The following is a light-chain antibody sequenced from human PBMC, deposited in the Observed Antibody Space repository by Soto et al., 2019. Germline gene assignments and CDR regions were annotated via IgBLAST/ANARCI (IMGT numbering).Light chain of an antibody. CDR1: SSDVGGYNY. CDR3: SSYAGSNNGNV. V-gene: IGLV2-8*01. Sequence: QLVLTQPPSASGSPGQSVTISCTGTSSDVGGYNYVSWYQQHPGKAPKLMIYEVSKRPSGVPDRFSGSKSGNTASLTVSGLQAEDEADYYCSSYAGSNNGNVFGTGTKVTVL. CDR2: EVS. J-gene: IGLJ1*01.